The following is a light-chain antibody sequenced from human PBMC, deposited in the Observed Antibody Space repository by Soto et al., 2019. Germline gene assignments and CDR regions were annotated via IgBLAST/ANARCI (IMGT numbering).Light chain of an antibody. J-gene: IGKJ3*01. V-gene: IGKV3-11*01. Sequence: EIVLTQSPATLSLSPGEGATLSCRASQSVSSYLAWYQQKPGQAPRLLIYDVSYRASGIPARFSGSGSGTAFTLTISSLEPEDFAVYYCQLRSNWPTFTFGPGTRVDIK. CDR2: DVS. CDR1: QSVSSY. CDR3: QLRSNWPTFT.